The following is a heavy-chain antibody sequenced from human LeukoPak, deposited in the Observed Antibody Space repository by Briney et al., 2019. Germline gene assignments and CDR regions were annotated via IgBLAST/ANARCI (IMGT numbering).Heavy chain of an antibody. CDR3: ARAGGIEGSGYDSGPLSPFDY. CDR2: IYYTGST. D-gene: IGHD5-12*01. Sequence: SETLSLTCTVSGGSISSYYWSWIRQPPGKGLDWIGYIYYTGSTNYNPSLRSRVTISVDTSKNQFSLKLNSVAAADTAVYYCARAGGIEGSGYDSGPLSPFDYWGQGTLVTVSS. V-gene: IGHV4-59*01. J-gene: IGHJ4*02. CDR1: GGSISSYY.